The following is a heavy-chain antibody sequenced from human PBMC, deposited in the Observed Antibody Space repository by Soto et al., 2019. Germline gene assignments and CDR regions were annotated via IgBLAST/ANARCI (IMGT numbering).Heavy chain of an antibody. J-gene: IGHJ4*02. CDR3: ARSGRRDGYNYAYFDY. CDR1: GGSFSGYY. Sequence: PSETLSLTCAVYGGSFSGYYWSWIRQPPGKGLEWIGEINHSGSTNDNPSLKSRVTISVDTSKNQFSLKLSSVTAADTAVYYCARSGRRDGYNYAYFDYWGQGTLVTVSS. V-gene: IGHV4-34*01. CDR2: INHSGST. D-gene: IGHD5-12*01.